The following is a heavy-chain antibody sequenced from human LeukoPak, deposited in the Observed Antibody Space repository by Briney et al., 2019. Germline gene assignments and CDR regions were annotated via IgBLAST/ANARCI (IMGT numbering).Heavy chain of an antibody. D-gene: IGHD3-22*01. Sequence: GGSLRLSCAASGFTFSSYAMHWVRQAPGKGLEYVSAISSNGGSTYYANSVKGRFTISRDNSKNTLYLQMGSLRAEDMAVYYCARDRDDSSGPGNYWGQGTLVTVSS. J-gene: IGHJ4*02. CDR3: ARDRDDSSGPGNY. CDR1: GFTFSSYA. CDR2: ISSNGGST. V-gene: IGHV3-64*01.